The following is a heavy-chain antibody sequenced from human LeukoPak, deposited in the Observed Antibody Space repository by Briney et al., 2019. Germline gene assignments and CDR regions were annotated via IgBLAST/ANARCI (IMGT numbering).Heavy chain of an antibody. D-gene: IGHD2-2*01. J-gene: IGHJ4*02. CDR1: GFTFSHYW. Sequence: PGGSLRLSCAASGFTFSHYWMTWVRHAPGEGLEWVANIKQDGSEQYYVDSVKGRFTISRDNAKNSLYLQMNSLRVEDTAVYYCARDRCSSTSCFYDYWGQGTLVTVSS. V-gene: IGHV3-7*01. CDR3: ARDRCSSTSCFYDY. CDR2: IKQDGSEQ.